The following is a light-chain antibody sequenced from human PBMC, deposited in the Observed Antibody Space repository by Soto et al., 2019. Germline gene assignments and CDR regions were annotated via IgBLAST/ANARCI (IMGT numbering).Light chain of an antibody. V-gene: IGKV3-15*01. Sequence: EIVLTQSPATLSVSPGERVTLSCRASQSVSSRLAWYQQKPGQSPRLLIYGAYTTATGIPAMFSGSGSGTECTLSFCSLQSEYSGFYCCHQYNNLWTFGQRTKVDIK. CDR2: GAY. CDR3: HQYNNLWT. J-gene: IGKJ1*01. CDR1: QSVSSR.